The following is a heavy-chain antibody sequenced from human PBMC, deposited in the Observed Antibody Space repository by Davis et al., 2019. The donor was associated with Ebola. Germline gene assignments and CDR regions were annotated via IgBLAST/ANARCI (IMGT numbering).Heavy chain of an antibody. Sequence: MPGGSLRLSCAVYGGFFSGYYWSWIRQPPGKGLEWIGEINHSGSTNYNPSLKSRVTISVDTSKNQFSLKLHSVTAAATAVYYCARHLADYYYDSSGYYSRSGSVDYWGQGTLVTVSS. CDR2: INHSGST. CDR3: ARHLADYYYDSSGYYSRSGSVDY. CDR1: GGFFSGYY. J-gene: IGHJ4*02. D-gene: IGHD3-22*01. V-gene: IGHV4-34*01.